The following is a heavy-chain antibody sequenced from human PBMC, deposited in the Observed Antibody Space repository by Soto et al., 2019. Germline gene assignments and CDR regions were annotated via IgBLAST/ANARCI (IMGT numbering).Heavy chain of an antibody. D-gene: IGHD3-9*01. CDR3: ASLRVTGDHYYYGMDV. CDR2: INHSGST. CDR1: GGSFSGYY. V-gene: IGHV4-34*01. Sequence: SETLSLTCAVYGGSFSGYYWSWIRQPPGKGLEWIGEINHSGSTNYNPSLKSRVTISVDTSKDQFSLKLSSVTAADTAVYYCASLRVTGDHYYYGMDVWGQGTTVTVS. J-gene: IGHJ6*01.